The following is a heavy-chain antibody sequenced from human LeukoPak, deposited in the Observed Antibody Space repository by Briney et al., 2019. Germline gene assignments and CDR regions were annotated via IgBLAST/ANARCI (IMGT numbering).Heavy chain of an antibody. CDR3: ATIRLPRYGSSTSCYTDAFDI. J-gene: IGHJ3*02. CDR2: IIPIFGTA. CDR1: GGTFISYA. D-gene: IGHD2-2*02. Sequence: SVKVSCKASGGTFISYAISWVRQAPGQGLEWMGGIIPIFGTANYAQKFQGRVTITTDESTSTAYMELSSLRSEDTAVYYCATIRLPRYGSSTSCYTDAFDIWGQGTLVTVSS. V-gene: IGHV1-69*05.